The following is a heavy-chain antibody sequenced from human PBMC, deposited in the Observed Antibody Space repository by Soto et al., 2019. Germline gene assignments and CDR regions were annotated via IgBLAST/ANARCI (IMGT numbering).Heavy chain of an antibody. J-gene: IGHJ6*02. CDR1: GFTFSSYG. V-gene: IGHV3-33*01. CDR3: ARGGWFGELSHGMDV. D-gene: IGHD3-10*01. Sequence: GGSLRLSCAASGFTFSSYGMHWVRQAPGKGLEWVAVIWYDGSNKYYPDSVKGRITISRDNSKNTLYLQMNSLRAEDTAVYYCARGGWFGELSHGMDVWGQGTTVTVSS. CDR2: IWYDGSNK.